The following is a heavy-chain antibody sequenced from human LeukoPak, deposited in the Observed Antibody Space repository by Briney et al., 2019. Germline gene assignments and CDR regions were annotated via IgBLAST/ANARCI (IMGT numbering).Heavy chain of an antibody. D-gene: IGHD2-2*01. CDR2: IYHSGST. CDR3: ASGGYCGTTTCYPNWFDP. CDR1: GYSISSGYY. J-gene: IGHJ5*02. Sequence: ETLSLTCTVSGYSISSGYYWGWIRQPPGKGLEWIGSIYHSGSTYYNPSLKSRVTISVDTSKNQFSLKLSSVTAADTAVYYCASGGYCGTTTCYPNWFDPWGQGTLVTVSS. V-gene: IGHV4-38-2*02.